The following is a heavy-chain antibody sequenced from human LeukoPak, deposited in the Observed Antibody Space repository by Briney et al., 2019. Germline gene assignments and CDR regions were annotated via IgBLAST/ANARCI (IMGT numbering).Heavy chain of an antibody. D-gene: IGHD3-10*01. V-gene: IGHV4-4*02. Sequence: SGTLSLNCSVSGGSINNSNWWSWIRQSPGKGLEWIGEVFHTGSTNYNPSLKSRVTLSVDKSKNRFSLRLTSMTAADSAVYFCARTLRSSGSYSWGQGTLVTVSS. CDR1: GGSINNSNW. CDR2: VFHTGST. CDR3: ARTLRSSGSYS. J-gene: IGHJ5*02.